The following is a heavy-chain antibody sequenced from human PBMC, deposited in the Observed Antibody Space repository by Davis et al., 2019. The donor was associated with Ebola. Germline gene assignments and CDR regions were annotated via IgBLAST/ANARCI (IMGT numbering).Heavy chain of an antibody. CDR2: IKQDGSEK. CDR1: GFTFSGYG. J-gene: IGHJ4*02. V-gene: IGHV3-7*03. D-gene: IGHD3-10*01. Sequence: PGGSLRLSCAASGFTFSGYGMHWVRQAPGKGLEWVANIKQDGSEKYYVDSVKGRFTISRDNAKNSLYLQMNSLRAEDTAVYYCARGGLWFGEPSLYYFDYWGQGTLVTVSS. CDR3: ARGGLWFGEPSLYYFDY.